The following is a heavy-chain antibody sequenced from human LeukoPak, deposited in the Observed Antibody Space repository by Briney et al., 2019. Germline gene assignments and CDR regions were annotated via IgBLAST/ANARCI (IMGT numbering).Heavy chain of an antibody. V-gene: IGHV3-21*01. D-gene: IGHD2-21*02. Sequence: GGSLRLSCAASGFTFSSYSMNWVRQAPGKGLEWVSSISSSSSYIYYADSVKGRFTISRDNAKNSLYLQMNSLRAEDTAVYYCARVRAAHVVTAMRYWGQGTLVTVSS. CDR3: ARVRAAHVVTAMRY. CDR2: ISSSSSYI. J-gene: IGHJ4*02. CDR1: GFTFSSYS.